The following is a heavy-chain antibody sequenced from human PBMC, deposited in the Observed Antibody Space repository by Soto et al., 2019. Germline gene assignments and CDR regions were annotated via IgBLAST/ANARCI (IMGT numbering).Heavy chain of an antibody. V-gene: IGHV1-8*01. D-gene: IGHD3-22*01. CDR3: ARREYYYDSSGYYYDAFDI. CDR1: GYTFTSYD. Sequence: ASVKVSCKASGYTFTSYDINWVRQATGQGLEWMGWMNPTSGNTGYAQKFQGRVTMTRNTSISTAYMELSSLRSEDTAVYYCARREYYYDSSGYYYDAFDIWGQGTMVTVSS. CDR2: MNPTSGNT. J-gene: IGHJ3*02.